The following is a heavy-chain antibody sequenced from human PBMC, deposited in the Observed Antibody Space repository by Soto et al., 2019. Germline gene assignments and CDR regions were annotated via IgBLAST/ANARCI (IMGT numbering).Heavy chain of an antibody. CDR2: INNDGSST. V-gene: IGHV3-74*01. CDR3: ARPLMVRGVIIGAFDI. Sequence: PWWSLRLSCSASVFTFSSYWMHWCRQAPGKGLVWVSRINNDGSSTSYADSVKGRFTISRDNAKNTLYLQMNSLRVEDTAVYYCARPLMVRGVIIGAFDIWGQGTMVTVSS. J-gene: IGHJ3*02. CDR1: VFTFSSYW. D-gene: IGHD3-10*01.